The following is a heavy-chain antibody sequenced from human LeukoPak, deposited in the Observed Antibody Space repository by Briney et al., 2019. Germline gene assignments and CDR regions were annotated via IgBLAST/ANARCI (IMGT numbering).Heavy chain of an antibody. V-gene: IGHV3-23*01. J-gene: IGHJ4*02. D-gene: IGHD3-10*01. CDR3: AKTYGSGSHHFDY. CDR1: GFTFSSCG. CDR2: ISGSGGST. Sequence: EAGGSLRLSCAASGFTFSSCGMSWVRQAPGKGLEWVSAISGSGGSTYYADSVKGRFTISRDNSKNTLYLQMNSLRAEDTAVYYCAKTYGSGSHHFDYWGQGTLVTVSS.